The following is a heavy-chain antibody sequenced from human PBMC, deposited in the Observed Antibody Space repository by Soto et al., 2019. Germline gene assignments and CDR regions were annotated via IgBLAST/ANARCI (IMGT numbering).Heavy chain of an antibody. J-gene: IGHJ3*02. Sequence: SETLSLTCTVSGGSISSGDYYWSWIRQPPGKGLEWIGYIYYSGSTYYNPSLKSRVTISVDTSKNQFSLKLSSVTAADTAVYYCARKQNYYDSSGYADDAFDIWGQGTMVTVSS. CDR2: IYYSGST. D-gene: IGHD3-22*01. CDR3: ARKQNYYDSSGYADDAFDI. CDR1: GGSISSGDYY. V-gene: IGHV4-30-4*01.